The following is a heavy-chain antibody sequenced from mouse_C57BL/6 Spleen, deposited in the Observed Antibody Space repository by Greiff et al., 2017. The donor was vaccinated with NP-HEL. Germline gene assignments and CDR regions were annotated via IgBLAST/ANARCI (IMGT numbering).Heavy chain of an antibody. D-gene: IGHD4-1*01. CDR1: GYTFTSYW. J-gene: IGHJ4*01. V-gene: IGHV1-69*01. CDR3: ARYWDAGAMDY. Sequence: QVQLKQPGAELVMPGASVKLSCKASGYTFTSYWMHWVKQRPGQGLEWIGEIDPSDSYTNYNQKFKGKSTLTVDKSSSTAYMQLSSLTSEDSAVYYCARYWDAGAMDYWGQGTSVTVSS. CDR2: IDPSDSYT.